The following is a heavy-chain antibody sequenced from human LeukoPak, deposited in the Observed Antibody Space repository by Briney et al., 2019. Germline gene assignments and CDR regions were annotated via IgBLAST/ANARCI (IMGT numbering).Heavy chain of an antibody. J-gene: IGHJ3*02. CDR2: ISDSRGDT. CDR1: GFTFSSYA. CDR3: AKDGGLFCSGGSCYSDAFDI. D-gene: IGHD2-15*01. V-gene: IGHV3-23*01. Sequence: GGSLRLSCAASGFTFSSYAMSWVRQAPGKGLEWVSTISDSRGDTNYAASVKGRFTISRDNSKNTLYLQMNSLRAEDTAVYYCAKDGGLFCSGGSCYSDAFDIWGQGTMVTVSS.